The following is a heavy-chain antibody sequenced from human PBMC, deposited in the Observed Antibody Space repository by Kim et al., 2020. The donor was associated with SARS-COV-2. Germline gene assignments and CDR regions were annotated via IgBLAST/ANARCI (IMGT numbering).Heavy chain of an antibody. CDR3: AKVTFGPNGGEYHFDN. CDR2: ISGSATST. Sequence: GGSLRLSCAASGFTFSSYAMNWVRQAPGKGLEWVSAISGSATSTYYADSVKGRFTISRDNSKNTLYLRMDSLRAEDTAIYYCAKVTFGPNGGEYHFDNWGQGTLVTVSS. J-gene: IGHJ4*02. CDR1: GFTFSSYA. D-gene: IGHD2-21*01. V-gene: IGHV3-23*01.